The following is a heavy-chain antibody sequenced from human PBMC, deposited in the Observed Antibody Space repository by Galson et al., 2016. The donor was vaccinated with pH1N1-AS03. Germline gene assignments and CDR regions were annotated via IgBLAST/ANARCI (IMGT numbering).Heavy chain of an antibody. V-gene: IGHV5-51*03. CDR1: GDSFNTYW. CDR3: ARGDGYNYYFDY. D-gene: IGHD5-24*01. Sequence: QSGAEVKKPGESLKISCKDSGDSFNTYWIGWVRQLPGKGLEWMGFIYPGDSDTKYSPSFQGQVTISADKSISTAYLRWNSLKASDTAMYYCARGDGYNYYFDYWGQGTLVTVSS. CDR2: IYPGDSDT. J-gene: IGHJ4*02.